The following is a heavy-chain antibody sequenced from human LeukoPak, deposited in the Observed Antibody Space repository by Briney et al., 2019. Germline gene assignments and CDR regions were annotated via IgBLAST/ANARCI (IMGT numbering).Heavy chain of an antibody. D-gene: IGHD3-10*01. CDR1: GFTFSSYG. V-gene: IGHV3-30*03. Sequence: GGSLRLSCAASGFTFSSYGMHWVRQAPGKGLEWVAVISYDGSNKYYADSVKGRFTISRDNSKNTLYLQMNSLRAEDTAVYYCARGTMVRGVMSAPDYWGQGTLVTVSS. CDR3: ARGTMVRGVMSAPDY. CDR2: ISYDGSNK. J-gene: IGHJ4*02.